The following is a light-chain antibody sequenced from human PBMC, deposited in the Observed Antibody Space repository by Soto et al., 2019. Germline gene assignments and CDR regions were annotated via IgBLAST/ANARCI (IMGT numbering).Light chain of an antibody. CDR2: GAS. J-gene: IGKJ1*01. CDR1: QSVSSSY. Sequence: EIVLTQSPGTLSLSPGERATLSCRASQSVSSSYLAWYQQKPGQAPRLLIYGASSRATGIPDRFSGSGSGTDFNLNISRLEPEASAVYYCPQYGSSPRTFGQGTKVEIK. CDR3: PQYGSSPRT. V-gene: IGKV3-20*01.